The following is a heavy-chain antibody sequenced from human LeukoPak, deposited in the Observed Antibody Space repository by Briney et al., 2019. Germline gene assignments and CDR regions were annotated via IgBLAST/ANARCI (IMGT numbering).Heavy chain of an antibody. CDR3: ARSLRLGTYYYYYYMDV. CDR2: IYYSGST. Sequence: SETLSLTCTVSGGSISSYYWSWIRQPPGKGLEWIGYIYYSGSTNYNPSLKSRVTIAVDTSKNQFSLKLSSVTAADTAVYYCARSLRLGTYYYYYYMDVWGKGTTVTVSS. D-gene: IGHD3-16*01. CDR1: GGSISSYY. V-gene: IGHV4-59*12. J-gene: IGHJ6*03.